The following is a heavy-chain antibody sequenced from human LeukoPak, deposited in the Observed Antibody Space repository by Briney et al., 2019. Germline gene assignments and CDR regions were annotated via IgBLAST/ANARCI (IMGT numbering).Heavy chain of an antibody. CDR2: IRYDGSHK. D-gene: IGHD3-10*01. V-gene: IGHV3-30*02. Sequence: RGSLRLSCAPSRFTLSTYGTHWVRPAPDRGREGVTFIRYDGSHKYYADSVKGRFTISRDNSKNMLFLQMTRLRAEDTAVYYCARGVYYGSPFDYWGQGTLVTVSS. CDR1: RFTLSTYG. CDR3: ARGVYYGSPFDY. J-gene: IGHJ4*02.